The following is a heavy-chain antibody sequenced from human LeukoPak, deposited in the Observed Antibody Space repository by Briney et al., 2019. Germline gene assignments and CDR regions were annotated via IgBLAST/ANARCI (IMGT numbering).Heavy chain of an antibody. V-gene: IGHV4-31*03. CDR3: ARDPGYCSGGSCYPLYYFDY. D-gene: IGHD2-15*01. J-gene: IGHJ4*02. Sequence: PSETLSLTCTVSGGSISSGGYYWSWIRQHPGKGLEWIGNIYYSGSTYYNPSLKSRVTISVDTSKNQFSLKLSSVTAADTAVYYCARDPGYCSGGSCYPLYYFDYWGQGTLVTVSS. CDR1: GGSISSGGYY. CDR2: IYYSGST.